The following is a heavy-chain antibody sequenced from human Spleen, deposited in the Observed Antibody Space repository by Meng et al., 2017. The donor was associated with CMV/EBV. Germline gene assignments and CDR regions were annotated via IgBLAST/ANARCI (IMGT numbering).Heavy chain of an antibody. V-gene: IGHV3-23*01. CDR1: GFPFRTYA. D-gene: IGHD2-8*01. Sequence: SGFPFRTYAISWVRQVPGKGLEWVSAITGSGDSTWYIDPVRGRFTISRDNSKNTLFLQMNSLGAEDTAVYYCAKVGERGTHGVYPFGSWGQGTLVTVSS. CDR3: AKVGERGTHGVYPFGS. CDR2: ITGSGDST. J-gene: IGHJ4*02.